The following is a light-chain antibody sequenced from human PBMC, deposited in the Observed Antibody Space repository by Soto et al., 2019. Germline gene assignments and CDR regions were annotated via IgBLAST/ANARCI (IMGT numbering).Light chain of an antibody. Sequence: QSALTQPASVSGSPGQSITITCTGTSSDVGSHNYVSWYQQEPGKAPKVMIYEVSNRPSGVSNRFSGSKSGNTASLTISGLQAADEADYYCSSHTSKFTLIFGGGTKVTVL. V-gene: IGLV2-14*01. CDR3: SSHTSKFTLI. CDR1: SSDVGSHNY. J-gene: IGLJ2*01. CDR2: EVS.